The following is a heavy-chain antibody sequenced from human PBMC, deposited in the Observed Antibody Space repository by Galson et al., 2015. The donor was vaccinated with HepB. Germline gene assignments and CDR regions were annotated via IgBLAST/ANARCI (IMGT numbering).Heavy chain of an antibody. V-gene: IGHV3-30-3*01. J-gene: IGHJ4*02. Sequence: SLRLSCAASGFDFSSYTMHWVRQAPGKGLEWVAIISDDGSDESYADSVKGRFTIFRDNSKNTLYLQMNTLRLDDTAVYSCARGGGYCSSTGCYGLDYWGQGTLVTVSS. D-gene: IGHD2-2*01. CDR2: ISDDGSDE. CDR1: GFDFSSYT. CDR3: ARGGGYCSSTGCYGLDY.